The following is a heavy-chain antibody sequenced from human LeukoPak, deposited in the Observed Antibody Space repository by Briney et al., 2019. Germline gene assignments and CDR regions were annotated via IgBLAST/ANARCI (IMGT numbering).Heavy chain of an antibody. CDR2: ISYDGSNK. Sequence: PGGSLRLSCAASGFTFSSYAMHWVRQAPGKGLEWVAVISYDGSNKYYADSVKGRFTISRDNSKNTLYLQMNSLRAEDTAVYYCARVKGSGSYFHFDYWGQGTLVTVSS. J-gene: IGHJ4*02. V-gene: IGHV3-30-3*01. CDR1: GFTFSSYA. CDR3: ARVKGSGSYFHFDY. D-gene: IGHD1-26*01.